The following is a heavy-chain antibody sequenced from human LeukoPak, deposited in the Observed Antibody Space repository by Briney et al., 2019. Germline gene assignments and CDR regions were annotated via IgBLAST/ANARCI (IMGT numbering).Heavy chain of an antibody. CDR3: ARGYWGTAAGEDFFDI. CDR1: GYTLTSYD. J-gene: IGHJ3*02. CDR2: MNPNSGNT. D-gene: IGHD6-13*01. V-gene: IGHV1-8*01. Sequence: SVKVSCKASGYTLTSYDINWVRQATGQGLEWMGWMNPNSGNTGYAQKFQGRVTMTRNTAISTAYMELSSLRSEDTAVYYCARGYWGTAAGEDFFDIWGQGTMVTVSS.